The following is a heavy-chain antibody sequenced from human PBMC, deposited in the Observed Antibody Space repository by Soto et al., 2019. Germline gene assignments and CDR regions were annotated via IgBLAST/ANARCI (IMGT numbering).Heavy chain of an antibody. V-gene: IGHV4-39*01. CDR3: ARHKDTISRSLLPDF. CDR2: IYYGGNA. CDR1: GCSITSRSYY. D-gene: IGHD6-13*01. J-gene: IGHJ4*02. Sequence: QLQLQESGPGLVKPSETLSLTCTVSGCSITSRSYYWGWIRQPQGKGLEWIGSIYYGGNAYYNPSRKRRVAISVDASKNQFPLQVTSVTPQETAVYYCARHKDTISRSLLPDFWGQGTLVTVSS.